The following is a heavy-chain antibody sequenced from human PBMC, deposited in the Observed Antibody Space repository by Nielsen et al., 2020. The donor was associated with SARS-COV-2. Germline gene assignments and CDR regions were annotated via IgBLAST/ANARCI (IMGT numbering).Heavy chain of an antibody. CDR2: IYYSGST. CDR3: ARLGDYYDSSGPGVY. Sequence: SETLSLTCTVSGGSISSGDYYWSWIRQPPGKGLEWIGYIYYSGSTYYNPSLKSRVTISVDTSKNQFSLKLSSVTAADTAVYYCARLGDYYDSSGPGVYWGQGTLVTVSS. J-gene: IGHJ4*02. D-gene: IGHD3-22*01. V-gene: IGHV4-30-4*01. CDR1: GGSISSGDYY.